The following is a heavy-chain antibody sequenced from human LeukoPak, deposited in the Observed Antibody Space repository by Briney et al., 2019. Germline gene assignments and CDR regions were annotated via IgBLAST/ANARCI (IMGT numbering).Heavy chain of an antibody. Sequence: GGSLRLSCVVSGFTFSSYAMNWVRQAPGKGLEWVSGITASGGSTYYTDSVKGRFTISRDNSKNTLYLQVNSLRADDAAVYYCAKKVGAIWLDYWGQGTLVTVSS. V-gene: IGHV3-23*01. CDR3: AKKVGAIWLDY. CDR1: GFTFSSYA. CDR2: ITASGGST. J-gene: IGHJ4*02. D-gene: IGHD1-26*01.